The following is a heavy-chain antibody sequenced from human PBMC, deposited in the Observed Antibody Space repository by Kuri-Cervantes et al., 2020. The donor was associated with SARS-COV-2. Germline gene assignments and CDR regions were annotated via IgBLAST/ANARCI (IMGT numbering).Heavy chain of an antibody. Sequence: LSLTCAASGFTFSSYAMSWVRQAPGKGLEWVAFIWYDGSKKYYADSVKGRFTISRDNSKNTLYAQMSSLRAEDTAVYYCAKSSSSDRGFDYWGQGTLVTVSS. D-gene: IGHD6-6*01. J-gene: IGHJ4*02. V-gene: IGHV3-33*08. CDR3: AKSSSSDRGFDY. CDR2: IWYDGSKK. CDR1: GFTFSSYA.